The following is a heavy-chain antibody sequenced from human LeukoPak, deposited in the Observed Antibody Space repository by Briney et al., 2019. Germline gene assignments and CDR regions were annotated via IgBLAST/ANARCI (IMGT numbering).Heavy chain of an antibody. D-gene: IGHD3-16*02. CDR2: INHSGST. Sequence: SETLSLTCAVYGGSFSGYYWSWIRQTPEKGLEWIGEINHSGSTNYNPSLKSRVTISVDTSKNQFSLKLKSVTAADTAVYYCAKEGRFGGVIAPQGWFDPWGQGTLVTVSS. V-gene: IGHV4-34*01. CDR3: AKEGRFGGVIAPQGWFDP. J-gene: IGHJ5*02. CDR1: GGSFSGYY.